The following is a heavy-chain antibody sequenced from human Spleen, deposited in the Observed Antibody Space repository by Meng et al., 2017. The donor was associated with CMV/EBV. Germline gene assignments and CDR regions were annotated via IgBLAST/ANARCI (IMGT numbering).Heavy chain of an antibody. Sequence: GSLRLSCTVSGGSMRGHHWSWIRQPPGKGLEWIGSTWDSGPTKYNPSLTSRVTISMDTPKKQFSLKLNSVTAADTAVYYCVSYIEGGSGQGYWGQGMLVTVSS. CDR1: GGSMRGHH. CDR3: VSYIEGGSGQGY. J-gene: IGHJ4*02. V-gene: IGHV4-59*11. D-gene: IGHD4-11*01. CDR2: TWDSGPT.